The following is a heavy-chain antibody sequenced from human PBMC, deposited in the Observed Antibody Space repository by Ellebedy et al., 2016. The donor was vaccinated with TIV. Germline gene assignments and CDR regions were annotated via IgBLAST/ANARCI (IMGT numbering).Heavy chain of an antibody. D-gene: IGHD2-2*01. V-gene: IGHV3-7*03. Sequence: GESLKISCAASGFTFSHYWMNWVRQAPGKGLEWVAFINPDGTKKFYVDSVKGRFTISRDNAKNSLYLQMNSLRAEDTAMYYCAKDGGLGRYCVSASCYTNAFDIWGQGTMVTVSS. CDR1: GFTFSHYW. J-gene: IGHJ3*02. CDR3: AKDGGLGRYCVSASCYTNAFDI. CDR2: INPDGTKK.